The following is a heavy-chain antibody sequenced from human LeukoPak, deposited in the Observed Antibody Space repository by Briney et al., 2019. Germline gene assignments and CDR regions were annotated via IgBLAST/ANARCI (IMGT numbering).Heavy chain of an antibody. V-gene: IGHV4-34*01. D-gene: IGHD6-13*01. CDR2: IYHSGST. CDR1: GGSFSDYS. Sequence: PSETLSLTCAVYGGSFSDYSWSWLRQPPGKGLEWIGEIYHSGSTNYNPSLKSRVTISVDKSKNQFSLKLSSVTAADTAVYYCARGAVRSSSRGINWFDPWGQGTLVTVSS. CDR3: ARGAVRSSSRGINWFDP. J-gene: IGHJ5*02.